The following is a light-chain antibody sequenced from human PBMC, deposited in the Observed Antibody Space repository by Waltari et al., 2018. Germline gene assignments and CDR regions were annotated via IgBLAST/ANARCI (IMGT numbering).Light chain of an antibody. CDR3: QSYDSSLSGSSV. CDR1: SSNIGAGYD. CDR2: GNS. Sequence: QSVLTQPPSVSGAPGQRVTISCTGSSSNIGAGYDVLWYQQLPGTAPKLLIYGNSNRPSGVPDRFSGSKSSTSASLAITGLQAEDEADYYCQSYDSSLSGSSVFGTGTKVTVL. V-gene: IGLV1-40*01. J-gene: IGLJ1*01.